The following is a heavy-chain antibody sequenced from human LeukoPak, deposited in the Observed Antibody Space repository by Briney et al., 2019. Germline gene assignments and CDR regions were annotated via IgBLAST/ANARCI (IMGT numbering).Heavy chain of an antibody. CDR2: IYSGGST. CDR1: GFTVSSNY. D-gene: IGHD1-1*01. CDR3: AREGVTTHPGMDV. V-gene: IGHV3-66*01. J-gene: IGHJ6*02. Sequence: PGGSLRLSCAASGFTVSSNYMSWVRQAPGEGLEWVSVIYSGGSTYYADSVKGGFTISRDNSKNTLYLQMNSLRAEDTAVYYCAREGVTTHPGMDVWGQGTTVTVSS.